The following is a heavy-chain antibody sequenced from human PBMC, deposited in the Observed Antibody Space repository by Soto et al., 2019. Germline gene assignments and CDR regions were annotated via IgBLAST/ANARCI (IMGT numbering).Heavy chain of an antibody. CDR3: ARDRGRYCGGDCYSVENAFDI. Sequence: SVKVSCKASGGTFSSYAISWVRQAPGQGLEWMGGIIPIFGTANYAQKFQGRVTITADKSTSTAYMELSSLRSEDTAVYYCARDRGRYCGGDCYSVENAFDIWGQGTMVTVSS. J-gene: IGHJ3*02. D-gene: IGHD2-21*02. CDR1: GGTFSSYA. V-gene: IGHV1-69*06. CDR2: IIPIFGTA.